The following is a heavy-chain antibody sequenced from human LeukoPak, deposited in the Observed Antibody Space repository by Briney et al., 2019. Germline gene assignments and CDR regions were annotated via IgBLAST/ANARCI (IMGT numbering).Heavy chain of an antibody. Sequence: ASVKVSCKASGYTFTSYDINWVRQATGQGLEWMGWMNPNSGNTGYAQKFQGRVTMTRNTSISTAYMELSSLRSEDTAVYYCAGGAGDYVYGVYWGQGTLVTVSS. CDR2: MNPNSGNT. V-gene: IGHV1-8*01. D-gene: IGHD4-17*01. J-gene: IGHJ4*02. CDR1: GYTFTSYD. CDR3: AGGAGDYVYGVY.